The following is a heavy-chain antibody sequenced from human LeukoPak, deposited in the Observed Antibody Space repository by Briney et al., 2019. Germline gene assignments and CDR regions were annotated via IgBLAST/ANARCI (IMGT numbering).Heavy chain of an antibody. V-gene: IGHV1-2*02. J-gene: IGHJ4*02. CDR3: AREDIVATLVDY. D-gene: IGHD5-12*01. CDR1: GYTFTGYY. CDR2: INPNSGGT. Sequence: GASVKVSCKASGYTFTGYYMHWVRQAPGLGLEWMGWINPNSGGTNYAQKFQGRVTMTRDTSISTAYMELSRLRSDDTAVYYCAREDIVATLVDYWGQGTLVTVSS.